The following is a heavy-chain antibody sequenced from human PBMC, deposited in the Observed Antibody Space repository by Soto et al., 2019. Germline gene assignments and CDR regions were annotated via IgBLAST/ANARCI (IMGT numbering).Heavy chain of an antibody. J-gene: IGHJ4*02. D-gene: IGHD4-17*01. V-gene: IGHV3-53*01. CDR3: AGDWNGDKYFDY. CDR1: EFNVTKGH. Sequence: ELQLVESGGALIQPGGSLRLACAASEFNVTKGHMNWVRQAPGKGLEWVSVIFGDGNTKFADSVKGRFTISRDTFKNTVVHQMNSLRAEDTAIYYCAGDWNGDKYFDYWDQGTLVTVSS. CDR2: IFGDGNT.